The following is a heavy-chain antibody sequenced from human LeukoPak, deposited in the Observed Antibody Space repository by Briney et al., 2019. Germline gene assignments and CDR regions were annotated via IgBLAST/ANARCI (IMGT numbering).Heavy chain of an antibody. CDR1: GFTFSNYN. D-gene: IGHD6-13*01. V-gene: IGHV3-48*04. CDR2: ISSSGSTI. CDR3: ARDNSAYSSSWYGMDV. J-gene: IGHJ6*02. Sequence: GGSLRLSCAASGFTFSNYNMNWVRQAPGKGLEWVSYISSSGSTIYYADSVKGRFTISRDNAKNSLYLQMNSLRAEDTAVYYCARDNSAYSSSWYGMDVWGQGTTVTVSS.